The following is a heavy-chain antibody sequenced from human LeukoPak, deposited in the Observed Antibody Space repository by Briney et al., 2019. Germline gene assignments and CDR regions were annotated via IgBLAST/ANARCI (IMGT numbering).Heavy chain of an antibody. V-gene: IGHV3-7*01. J-gene: IGHJ4*02. Sequence: GGSLRLSCAASGFTFSSYWMSWVRQAPGKGLEWVANIKQDGSEKYYVDSVKGRFTISRDNAKNSLYLQMNSLRAEDTAVYYCARVAGGSWAQYYFDYWGQGTLVTVSS. CDR1: GFTFSSYW. D-gene: IGHD6-13*01. CDR3: ARVAGGSWAQYYFDY. CDR2: IKQDGSEK.